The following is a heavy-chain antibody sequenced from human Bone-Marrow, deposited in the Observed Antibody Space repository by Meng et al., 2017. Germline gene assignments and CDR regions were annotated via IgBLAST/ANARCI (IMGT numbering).Heavy chain of an antibody. CDR1: GFTVSSNE. J-gene: IGHJ6*02. CDR2: ISGDST. CDR3: TSSPVTTFFRRKWMDV. V-gene: IGHV3-38-3*01. D-gene: IGHD4-17*01. Sequence: GESLKISCAASGFTVSSNEMSWVRQAPGKGLEWVSFISGDSTYYADSGKGRFTISRDDSKSIAYLQMNSLKTEDTAVYYCTSSPVTTFFRRKWMDVWGQGTTVTVSS.